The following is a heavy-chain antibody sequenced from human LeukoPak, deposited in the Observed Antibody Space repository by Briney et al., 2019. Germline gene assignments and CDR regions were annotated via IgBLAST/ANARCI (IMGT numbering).Heavy chain of an antibody. CDR3: ARAYDSSGPDY. CDR1: GFTFITYS. Sequence: GSLRLSCAASGFTFITYSMNWVRQAPGKGLEWVSSISGSSSYMYYADSVKGRFTISRDNAKNSLYLQMNSLRAEDTAVYYCARAYDSSGPDYWGQGTLVTVSS. J-gene: IGHJ4*02. CDR2: ISGSSSYM. V-gene: IGHV3-21*01. D-gene: IGHD3-22*01.